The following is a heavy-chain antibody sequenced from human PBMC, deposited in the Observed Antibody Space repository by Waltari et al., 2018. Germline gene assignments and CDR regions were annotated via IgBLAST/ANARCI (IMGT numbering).Heavy chain of an antibody. J-gene: IGHJ4*02. D-gene: IGHD5-18*01. CDR2: ISYDGSNK. V-gene: IGHV3-30-3*01. Sequence: VESGGGVVQPGRSLRLSCAASGFTFSSYAMHWVRQAPGKGLEWVAVISYDGSNKYYADSVKGRFTISRDNSKNTLYLQMNSLRAEDTAVYYCARALFRGYSYGYSDYWGQGTLVTVSS. CDR3: ARALFRGYSYGYSDY. CDR1: GFTFSSYA.